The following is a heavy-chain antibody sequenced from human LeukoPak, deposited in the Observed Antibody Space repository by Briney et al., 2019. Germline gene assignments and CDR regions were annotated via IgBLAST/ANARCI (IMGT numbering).Heavy chain of an antibody. V-gene: IGHV3-48*01. Sequence: GGSLRLSCAASGFTFSSYSMYWVRQAPGKGLEWVSYISSGSATIYYADSVKGRFTTSRDNAKNSLYLQMNSLRAEDTAVYYCAKTIYGVVSTDYMDVWGKGTTVTVSS. J-gene: IGHJ6*03. CDR1: GFTFSSYS. CDR3: AKTIYGVVSTDYMDV. D-gene: IGHD3-3*01. CDR2: ISSGSATI.